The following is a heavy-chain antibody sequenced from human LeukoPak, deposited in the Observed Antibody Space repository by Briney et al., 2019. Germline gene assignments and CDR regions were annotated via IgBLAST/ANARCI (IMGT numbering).Heavy chain of an antibody. V-gene: IGHV1-69*01. CDR2: IIPIFGTA. J-gene: IGHJ4*02. D-gene: IGHD3-10*01. CDR3: ARADGSGSYTVDY. Sequence: ASVKVSCKASGGTFSSYAISWVRQALGQGLEWMGGIIPIFGTANYAQKFQGRVTITADESTSTAYMELSSLRSEDTAVYYCARADGSGSYTVDYWGQGTLVTVSS. CDR1: GGTFSSYA.